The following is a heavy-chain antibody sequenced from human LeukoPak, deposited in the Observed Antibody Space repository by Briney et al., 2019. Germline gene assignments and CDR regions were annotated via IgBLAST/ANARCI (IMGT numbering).Heavy chain of an antibody. D-gene: IGHD6-19*01. CDR2: INHSGST. J-gene: IGHJ4*02. CDR1: GGSFSGYY. V-gene: IGHV4-34*01. CDR3: ANGYSSGWNDY. Sequence: PSETLSLTCAVYGGSFSGYYWSWLRQPPGKGLEWIGEINHSGSTNYNPSLKSRVTISVDTSKNQFSLKLSSVTAADTAVYYCANGYSSGWNDYWGQGTLVTVSS.